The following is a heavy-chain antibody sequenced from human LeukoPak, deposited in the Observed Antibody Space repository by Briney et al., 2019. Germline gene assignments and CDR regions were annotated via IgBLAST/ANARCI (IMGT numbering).Heavy chain of an antibody. CDR1: GFTFSSYW. J-gene: IGHJ4*02. CDR2: IKKDGSEK. D-gene: IGHD5-18*01. CDR3: ARGGYSDGDYFDY. V-gene: IGHV3-7*01. Sequence: PGGSLRLSCAASGFTFSSYWMNWVRQAPGKGLEWVANIKKDGSEKYYVDSMKGRFTISRDNAKNSLYLQMNSLRAEDTAVYYCARGGYSDGDYFDYWGQGTLVTVSS.